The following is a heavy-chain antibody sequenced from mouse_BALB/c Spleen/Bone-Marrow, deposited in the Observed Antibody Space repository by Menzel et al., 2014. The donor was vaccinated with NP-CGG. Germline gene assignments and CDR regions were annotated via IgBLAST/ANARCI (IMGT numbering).Heavy chain of an antibody. D-gene: IGHD2-1*01. Sequence: DVHLVESGGGLVQPGGFLRLSCATSGFTFTDHYMSWVRQPPGRALEWLGFIRNKANGYTTEYGASVKGRFTISRDNSQSIVYLQMNTLRAEDSATYYCARDYLYYFDYWGQGTTLAVSS. J-gene: IGHJ2*01. CDR2: IRNKANGYTT. CDR3: ARDYLYYFDY. CDR1: GFTFTDHY. V-gene: IGHV7-3*02.